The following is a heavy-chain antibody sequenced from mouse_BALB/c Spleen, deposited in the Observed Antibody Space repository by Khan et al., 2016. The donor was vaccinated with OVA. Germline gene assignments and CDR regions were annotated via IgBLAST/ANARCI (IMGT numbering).Heavy chain of an antibody. CDR1: GYSFTSYL. Sequence: VQLKESGTVLARPGASVKMSCKASGYSFTSYLIHWVKQRPGQGLEWIGDIFPGNSDTSYNQKFKDKAKLTAGTSASTAYMELSNLTNEDSAVYYCTRGSYSSFAYGGQGTLVTVSA. D-gene: IGHD1-3*01. J-gene: IGHJ3*01. CDR3: TRGSYSSFAY. V-gene: IGHV1-5*01. CDR2: IFPGNSDT.